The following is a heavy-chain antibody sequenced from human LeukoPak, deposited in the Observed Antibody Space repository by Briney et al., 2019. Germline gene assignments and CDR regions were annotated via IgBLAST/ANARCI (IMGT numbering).Heavy chain of an antibody. Sequence: ASVKVSCKASGYTFTSYGISWVRQAPGQGLEWMGWISAYNGNTNYAQKLQGRVTMTTDTSTSTAYMELRSLRSDDTAVYYCARDYYYDSSGYYSDAFDIWGQGTMVTVSS. J-gene: IGHJ3*02. D-gene: IGHD3-22*01. CDR3: ARDYYYDSSGYYSDAFDI. CDR2: ISAYNGNT. CDR1: GYTFTSYG. V-gene: IGHV1-18*01.